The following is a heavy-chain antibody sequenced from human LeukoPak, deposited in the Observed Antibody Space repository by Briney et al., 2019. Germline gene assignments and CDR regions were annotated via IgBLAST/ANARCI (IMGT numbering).Heavy chain of an antibody. CDR1: GGSFSGYY. CDR3: ARRYCSGGSRYSEDY. CDR2: INHSGST. D-gene: IGHD2-15*01. Sequence: SETLSLTCAVYGGSFSGYYWSWIRQPPGKGLEWIGEINHSGSTNYNPSLKSRVAISVDTSKNQFSLKLSSVTAADTAVYYCARRYCSGGSRYSEDYWGQGTRVTVSS. V-gene: IGHV4-34*01. J-gene: IGHJ4*02.